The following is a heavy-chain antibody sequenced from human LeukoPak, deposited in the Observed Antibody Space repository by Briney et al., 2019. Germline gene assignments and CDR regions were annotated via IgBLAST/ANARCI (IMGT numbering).Heavy chain of an antibody. Sequence: TSETLSLTCAVYGGSFSGYYWRWIRQPPGKGLEWIGEINHSGSTNYNSSLKSRVTISVDTSKNQFSLKLSSVPDADTAVYYYERGLRMATIGSNWFDPWGQGTLVTVSS. CDR3: ERGLRMATIGSNWFDP. CDR1: GGSFSGYY. D-gene: IGHD5-12*01. J-gene: IGHJ5*02. V-gene: IGHV4-34*01. CDR2: INHSGST.